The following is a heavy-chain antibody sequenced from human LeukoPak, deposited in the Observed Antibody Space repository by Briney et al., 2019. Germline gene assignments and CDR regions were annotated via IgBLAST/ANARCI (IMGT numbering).Heavy chain of an antibody. V-gene: IGHV3-21*01. CDR1: GFTFSSYS. CDR2: ISSSSYI. Sequence: YPGVSLRLSRAASGFTFSSYSMNWVRQAPGEGLEWVSSISSSSYIYYADSVKGRFTISRDNAKNSLYLQMNSLRAEDTAVYYCAREPDYGVYAGYFDYWGQGTLVTVSS. D-gene: IGHD4-17*01. J-gene: IGHJ4*02. CDR3: AREPDYGVYAGYFDY.